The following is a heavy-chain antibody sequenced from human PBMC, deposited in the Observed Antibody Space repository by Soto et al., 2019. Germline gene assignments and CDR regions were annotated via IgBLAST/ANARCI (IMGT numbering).Heavy chain of an antibody. CDR3: AKYLFGGIAAAGIFDY. CDR2: ISYDGTNK. D-gene: IGHD6-13*01. CDR1: GFTFSSYG. V-gene: IGHV3-30*18. Sequence: PGGSLRLSCAASGFTFSSYGMHWVRQAPGKGLEWVVVISYDGTNKYYADSVKGRFTISRDNSNNTLYLQMNSLRAEDTAVYYCAKYLFGGIAAAGIFDYWGQGTLVTVSS. J-gene: IGHJ4*01.